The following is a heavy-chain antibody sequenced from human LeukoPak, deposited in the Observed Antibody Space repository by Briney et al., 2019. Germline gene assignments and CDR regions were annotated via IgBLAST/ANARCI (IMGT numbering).Heavy chain of an antibody. J-gene: IGHJ4*02. D-gene: IGHD1-1*01. CDR1: GGSISSSIW. CDR2: VDHTGNT. V-gene: IGHV4-4*02. Sequence: SGTLSLTCAVSGGSISSSIWWSWLRQPPGKGLEWIGEVDHTGNTNYRPSLDSRVTLSIDTSKNQFSLTLTSVTAADTAVYYCATNVRFFDSWGQGTRVTVSS. CDR3: ATNVRFFDS.